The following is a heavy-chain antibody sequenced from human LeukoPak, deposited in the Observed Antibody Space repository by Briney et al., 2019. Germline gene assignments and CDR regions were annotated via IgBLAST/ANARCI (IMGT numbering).Heavy chain of an antibody. Sequence: GGSLRLSCAAPGFTFSSYAMSWVRQAPGKGLEWVSAISGSGGSTYYADSVKGRFTISRYNSKNTLYLQMNSLRAEDTAVYYCAKDSGGRGYSSGLPLSAFEICGQGTMVTVSS. V-gene: IGHV3-23*01. CDR3: AKDSGGRGYSSGLPLSAFEI. CDR2: ISGSGGST. J-gene: IGHJ3*02. CDR1: GFTFSSYA. D-gene: IGHD5-18*01.